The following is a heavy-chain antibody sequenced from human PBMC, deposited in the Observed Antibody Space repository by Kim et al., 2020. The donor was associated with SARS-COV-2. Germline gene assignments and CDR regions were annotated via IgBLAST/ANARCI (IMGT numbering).Heavy chain of an antibody. V-gene: IGHV3-23*01. CDR3: AKRVGGAAAFDY. CDR2: VGGSGRNT. J-gene: IGHJ4*02. Sequence: GGSLRLSCATSGFTFGSFVMNWVRQAPGKGLEWVSGVGGSGRNTYYADSVKGRSTISRENSKSTLFLEMNSMRAEDKDVNYCAKRVGGAAAFDYWGEGT. D-gene: IGHD6-13*01. CDR1: GFTFGSFV.